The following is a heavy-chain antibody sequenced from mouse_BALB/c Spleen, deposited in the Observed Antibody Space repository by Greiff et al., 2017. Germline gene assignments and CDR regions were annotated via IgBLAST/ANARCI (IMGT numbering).Heavy chain of an antibody. J-gene: IGHJ2*01. CDR2: ISSGGST. Sequence: DVKLVESGGGLVKPGGSLKLSCAASGFTFSSYAMSWVRQTPEKRLEWVASISSGGSTYYPDSVKGRFTISRDNARNILYLQMSSLRSEDTAMYYCARAGNPYYFDYWGQGTTLTVSS. V-gene: IGHV5-6-5*01. CDR3: ARAGNPYYFDY. D-gene: IGHD2-1*01. CDR1: GFTFSSYA.